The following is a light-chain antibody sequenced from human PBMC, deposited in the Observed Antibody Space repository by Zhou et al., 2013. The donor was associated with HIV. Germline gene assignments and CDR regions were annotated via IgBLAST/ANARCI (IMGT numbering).Light chain of an antibody. CDR2: GVS. V-gene: IGKV3D-15*01. Sequence: EIVMTQSPATLSVSPGERATLSCRASQSVATNLAWYQQKPGQAPRLLIYGVSNRALGVPDRFSGSGSGTDFTLRVARLQPEDSAVYYCQQYANAPYTFGQGTKLEIK. J-gene: IGKJ2*01. CDR1: QSVATN. CDR3: QQYANAPYT.